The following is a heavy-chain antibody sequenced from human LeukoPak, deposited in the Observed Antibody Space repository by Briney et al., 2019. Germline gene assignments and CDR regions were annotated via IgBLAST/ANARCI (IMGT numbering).Heavy chain of an antibody. CDR1: GGTFSSYA. CDR2: IIPIFGTA. CDR3: ARDPLAYSSSWSFGY. D-gene: IGHD6-13*01. J-gene: IGHJ4*02. V-gene: IGHV1-69*06. Sequence: SVKVSCKASGGTFSSYAISWVRQAPGQGLEWMGGIIPIFGTANYAQKFQGRVTITADKSTSTAYMELSSLRSEDTAVYYCARDPLAYSSSWSFGYWGQGTLVTVSS.